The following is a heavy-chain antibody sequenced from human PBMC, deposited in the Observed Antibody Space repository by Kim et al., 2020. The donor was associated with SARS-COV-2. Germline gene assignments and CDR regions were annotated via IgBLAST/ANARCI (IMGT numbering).Heavy chain of an antibody. D-gene: IGHD3-10*01. CDR3: AVVREPSTANAFDI. J-gene: IGHJ3*02. CDR1: GYTFTGYY. V-gene: IGHV1-2*04. CDR2: INPNSGGT. Sequence: ASVKVSCKASGYTFTGYYMHWVRQAPGQGLEWMGWINPNSGGTNYAQKFQGWVTMTRDTSISTAYMELSRLRSDDTAVYYCAVVREPSTANAFDIWGQGTMVTVSS.